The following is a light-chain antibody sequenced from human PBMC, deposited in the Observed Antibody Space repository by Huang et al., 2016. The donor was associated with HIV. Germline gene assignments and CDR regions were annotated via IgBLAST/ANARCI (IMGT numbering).Light chain of an antibody. V-gene: IGKV3-15*01. J-gene: IGKJ4*01. CDR2: GAS. CDR3: QHYNNWPPLVT. Sequence: EMVMTQSPATLSVSPGERATVSCRASQSITSNLAWYQQKPGQAPRLLIYGASTRATCIPARFRGSGSGTEFTLTISSLQSEDFAFYYCQHYNNWPPLVTFGGGTKVEIK. CDR1: QSITSN.